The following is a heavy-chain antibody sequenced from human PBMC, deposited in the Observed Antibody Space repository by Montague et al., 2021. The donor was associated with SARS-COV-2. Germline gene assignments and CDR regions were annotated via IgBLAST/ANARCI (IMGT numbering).Heavy chain of an antibody. CDR3: ARIRSDPPLLYLGVWDYYFDF. J-gene: IGHJ4*02. D-gene: IGHD3-16*02. CDR2: IFLNGEH. V-gene: IGHV2-26*01. CDR1: GFSLNNRLG. Sequence: PALVKPTQTLTLTCTVSGFSLNNRLGVTWIRQPPGKALEWLAHIFLNGEHSVTTSLKTRVTVSRDTSKNQVVLSMTNVDPADTATYYCARIRSDPPLLYLGVWDYYFDFWGQGILVSVSS.